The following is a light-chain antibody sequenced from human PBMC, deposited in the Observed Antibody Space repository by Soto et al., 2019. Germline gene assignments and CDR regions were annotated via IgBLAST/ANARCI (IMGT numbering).Light chain of an antibody. CDR2: DVS. J-gene: IGKJ5*01. V-gene: IGKV1-5*01. CDR3: QHYYSYPRT. CDR1: QSISRW. Sequence: DIPMTQSPSTLSASVGDRVSITCRASQSISRWLAWYQQKPEKAPTLLIYDVSNLKSGVPSRFSGSRSGTEFTVTITSLRPDDFVTYYCQHYYSYPRTFGQGTRLYIK.